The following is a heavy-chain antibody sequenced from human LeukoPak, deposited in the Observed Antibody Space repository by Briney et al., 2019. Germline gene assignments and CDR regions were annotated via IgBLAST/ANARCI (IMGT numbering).Heavy chain of an antibody. CDR1: GGSFSGYY. CDR3: ARVRGKVGATFDY. D-gene: IGHD1-26*01. J-gene: IGHJ4*02. Sequence: PSETLSLTCAVYGGSFSGYYWSWIRQPPGKGLEWIGEINHSGSTNYNPSLKSRVTISVDTSKNQFSLKLSSVTAADTAAYYCARVRGKVGATFDYWGQGTLVTVSS. V-gene: IGHV4-34*01. CDR2: INHSGST.